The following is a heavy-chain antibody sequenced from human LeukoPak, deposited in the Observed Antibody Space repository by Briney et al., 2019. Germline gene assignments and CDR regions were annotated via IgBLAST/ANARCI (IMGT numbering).Heavy chain of an antibody. V-gene: IGHV4-34*01. J-gene: IGHJ4*02. Sequence: SETLSLTCAVYGGSFSGYYWSWIRQPPGKGLEWIGEINHSGSTNYNPSLKSRVTISVDTSKNQFSLKLSSVTAADTAVYYCASIAAAGAPWGKGTLVTVSS. D-gene: IGHD6-13*01. CDR3: ASIAAAGAP. CDR2: INHSGST. CDR1: GGSFSGYY.